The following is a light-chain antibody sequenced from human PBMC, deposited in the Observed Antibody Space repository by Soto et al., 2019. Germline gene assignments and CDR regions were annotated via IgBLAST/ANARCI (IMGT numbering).Light chain of an antibody. V-gene: IGKV3-11*01. CDR1: QSVDTY. Sequence: LTQSPAILSLSPGERPTLSCTASQSVDTYIAWYQQRPGQPPRLLIHDTSHRASGVPARFRGSGSGTDFTLTITSLEPEDFGVYFCQQRRNWVSFGPGTRL. J-gene: IGKJ3*01. CDR2: DTS. CDR3: QQRRNWVS.